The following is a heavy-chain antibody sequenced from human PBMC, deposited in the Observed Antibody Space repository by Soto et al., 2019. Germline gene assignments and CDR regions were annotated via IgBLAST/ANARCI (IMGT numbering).Heavy chain of an antibody. Sequence: ASVKVSCKASGGTFSSYAISWVRQAPGQGLEWMGGIIPIFGTANYAQKFQGRVTITADESTSTAYMELSSLRSEGTAVYYCARVKYYYDSSGYYYWSPWGQGTLVTVSS. CDR1: GGTFSSYA. V-gene: IGHV1-69*13. CDR2: IIPIFGTA. J-gene: IGHJ5*02. CDR3: ARVKYYYDSSGYYYWSP. D-gene: IGHD3-22*01.